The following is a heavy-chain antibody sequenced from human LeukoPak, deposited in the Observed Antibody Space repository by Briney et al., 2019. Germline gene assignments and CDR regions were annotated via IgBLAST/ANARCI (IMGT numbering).Heavy chain of an antibody. CDR2: IIPIFGTA. Sequence: ASVKVSCKASGGTFISYAISWVRQAPGQGLEWMGGIIPIFGTANYAQKFQGRVTITADESTSTAYMELSSLRSEDTAVYYCAKHAGITIFGVAPSYYFDYWGQGTPVTVSS. D-gene: IGHD3-3*01. CDR1: GGTFISYA. V-gene: IGHV1-69*01. J-gene: IGHJ4*02. CDR3: AKHAGITIFGVAPSYYFDY.